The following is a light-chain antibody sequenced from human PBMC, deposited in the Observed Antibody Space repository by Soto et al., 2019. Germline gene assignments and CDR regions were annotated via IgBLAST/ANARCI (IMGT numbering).Light chain of an antibody. V-gene: IGKV3-20*01. CDR2: TAS. CDR3: QQYGSPLT. Sequence: EIVLTQSPATLSLSPGERATLSCRASQSVSSSYLAWYQQRPGQAPRLLIYTASSRATGIPDRFSGSGSGTDFTLTISRLEPEDFAVYYCQQYGSPLTFGGGTKVDIK. J-gene: IGKJ4*01. CDR1: QSVSSSY.